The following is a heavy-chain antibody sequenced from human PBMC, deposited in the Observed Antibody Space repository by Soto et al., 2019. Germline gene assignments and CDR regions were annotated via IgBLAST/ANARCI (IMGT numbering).Heavy chain of an antibody. D-gene: IGHD1-7*01. CDR3: ARSPNIHSRTWFDP. CDR2: IYHTATT. Sequence: QVHLQESGPGLVKPSGALSLTCGVSGGSISPINWWSWVRQTPGKGLEWIGEIYHTATTDYNPSLESRVTISIDKSKNQFFLNLTSVTAADTAFYYWARSPNIHSRTWFDPWGQGTGVTVSS. V-gene: IGHV4-4*02. J-gene: IGHJ5*02. CDR1: GGSISPINW.